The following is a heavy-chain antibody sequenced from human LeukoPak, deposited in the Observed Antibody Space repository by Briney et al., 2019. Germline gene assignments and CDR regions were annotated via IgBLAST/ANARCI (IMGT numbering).Heavy chain of an antibody. D-gene: IGHD3-10*01. V-gene: IGHV4-34*01. Sequence: SETLSLTCAVYGGSFSGYYWSWIRQPPGKGLEWIGEINHSGSTNYNPSLKSRVTISVDTSKNQFSLKLSSVTAADTAVYYCARDPYYTDFSPTLDYWGQGTLVTVSS. J-gene: IGHJ4*02. CDR2: INHSGST. CDR1: GGSFSGYY. CDR3: ARDPYYTDFSPTLDY.